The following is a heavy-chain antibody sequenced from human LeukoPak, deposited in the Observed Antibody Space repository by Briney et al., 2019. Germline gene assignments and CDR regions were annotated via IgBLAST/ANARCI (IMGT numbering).Heavy chain of an antibody. CDR3: AIAAYCGGDCYLEYFRN. V-gene: IGHV1-18*01. CDR2: ISAYNGNT. D-gene: IGHD2-21*02. CDR1: GYTFNNFG. J-gene: IGHJ1*01. Sequence: ASVKVSCKASGYTFNNFGISWVRQAPGQGLEWMGWISAYNGNTNYAQKLQDRVTMTADTSTSTAYMDLRSLRSDDTAVYYCAIAAYCGGDCYLEYFRNWGQGTLVTVSS.